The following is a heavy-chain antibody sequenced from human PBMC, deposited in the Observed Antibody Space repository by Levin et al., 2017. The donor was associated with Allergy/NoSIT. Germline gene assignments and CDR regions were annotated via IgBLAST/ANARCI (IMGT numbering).Heavy chain of an antibody. CDR3: ARDYGEGRAKYYFGY. V-gene: IGHV3-21*01. Sequence: MAGGSLRLSCAASGFTFSSYNMNWVRQAPGKGLDWVSSISSGSSYIYYADSVKGRFTISRDNAKNSLYLQMNSLRAEDTAVYYCARDYGEGRAKYYFGYWGQGILVTVSS. CDR1: GFTFSSYN. D-gene: IGHD4-17*01. J-gene: IGHJ4*02. CDR2: ISSGSSYI.